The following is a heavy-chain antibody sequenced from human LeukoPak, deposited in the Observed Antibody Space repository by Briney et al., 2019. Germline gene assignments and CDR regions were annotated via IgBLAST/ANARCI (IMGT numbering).Heavy chain of an antibody. Sequence: SETLSLTCTVSGGPISSSSYYWGWIRQPPGKGLEWIGSIYYSGSTYYNPSLKSRVTISVDTSKNQFSLKLSSVTAADTAVYYCANAGVAAAGTIYWGQGTLVTVSS. CDR3: ANAGVAAAGTIY. D-gene: IGHD6-13*01. CDR1: GGPISSSSYY. V-gene: IGHV4-39*01. CDR2: IYYSGST. J-gene: IGHJ4*02.